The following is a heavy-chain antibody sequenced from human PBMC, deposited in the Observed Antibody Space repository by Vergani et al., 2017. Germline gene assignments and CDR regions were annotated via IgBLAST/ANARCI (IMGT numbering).Heavy chain of an antibody. V-gene: IGHV1-69*12. Sequence: QVQLVQSGAEVKKPGSSVKVSCKASGCTFSSYAISWVRQAPGQGLEWMGGIIPIFGTANYAQKFQGRVTITADESTSTAYMELSSLRSEDTAVYYCARDRLPGPGAWTSDYWGQGTLVTVSS. CDR1: GCTFSSYA. J-gene: IGHJ4*02. D-gene: IGHD3/OR15-3a*01. CDR2: IIPIFGTA. CDR3: ARDRLPGPGAWTSDY.